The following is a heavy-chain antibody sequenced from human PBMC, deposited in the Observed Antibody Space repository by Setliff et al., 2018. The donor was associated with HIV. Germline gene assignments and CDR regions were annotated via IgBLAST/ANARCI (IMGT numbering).Heavy chain of an antibody. Sequence: SVKVSCKASGGTFNSFAINWVRQAPGQGLEWIGKIIPIFGEANYAQKFQGRVTITADESASTAYMELSSLRSEDMAVYYCTRHRVVPAALNWFDPWGQGTLVTVSS. CDR3: TRHRVVPAALNWFDP. CDR1: GGTFNSFA. V-gene: IGHV1-69*13. J-gene: IGHJ5*02. D-gene: IGHD2-2*01. CDR2: IIPIFGEA.